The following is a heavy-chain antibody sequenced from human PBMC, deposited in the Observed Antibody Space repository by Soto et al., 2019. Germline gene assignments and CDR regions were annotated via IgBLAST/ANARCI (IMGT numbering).Heavy chain of an antibody. V-gene: IGHV3-11*01. D-gene: IGHD2-15*01. Sequence: NPGGSLRLSCAASGFTFSDYYMTWIRQAPGKGLEWVSYISSSGSPIYYADSVKGRFTISRDNAKNSLYLQLNSLRVEDTAVYYCARARPDIVVVVVDSPWSYGMDVWGQGTTVTVSS. CDR1: GFTFSDYY. J-gene: IGHJ6*02. CDR2: ISSSGSPI. CDR3: ARARPDIVVVVVDSPWSYGMDV.